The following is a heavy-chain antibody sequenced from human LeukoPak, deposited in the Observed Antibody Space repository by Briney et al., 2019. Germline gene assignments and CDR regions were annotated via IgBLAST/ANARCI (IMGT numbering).Heavy chain of an antibody. CDR3: ARQYCSSGSCYSGGTHDNWFDP. CDR2: IIPIFGTA. Sequence: ASVTVSCTASGGTFSSYAISWVRQAPGQGLGWMGGIIPIFGTANYAQKFQGRVTITTAESTSTAYTEPSSLRSEDTAVYYCARQYCSSGSCYSGGTHDNWFDPWGQGTLVTVSS. V-gene: IGHV1-69*05. J-gene: IGHJ5*02. D-gene: IGHD2-15*01. CDR1: GGTFSSYA.